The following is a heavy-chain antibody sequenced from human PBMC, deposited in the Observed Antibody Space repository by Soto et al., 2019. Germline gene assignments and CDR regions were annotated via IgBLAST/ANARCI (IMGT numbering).Heavy chain of an antibody. CDR3: AREAGYGDHVFDY. CDR2: IYYSGST. J-gene: IGHJ4*02. Sequence: SETLSLTCTVSGGSISSYYWSWIRQPPGKGLEWIGYIYYSGSTNYNPSLKSRVTISVDTSKNQFSLKLSSVTAADTAVYYCAREAGYGDHVFDYWGQGTLVTVSS. CDR1: GGSISSYY. D-gene: IGHD4-17*01. V-gene: IGHV4-59*01.